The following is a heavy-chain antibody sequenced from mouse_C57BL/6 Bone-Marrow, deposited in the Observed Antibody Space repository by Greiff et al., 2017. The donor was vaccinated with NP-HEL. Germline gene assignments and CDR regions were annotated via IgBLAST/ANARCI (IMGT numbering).Heavy chain of an antibody. CDR2: IYPGGSYT. V-gene: IGHV1-63*01. CDR1: GYTFTNYW. J-gene: IGHJ2*01. D-gene: IGHD2-1*01. CDR3: ARRDGNFDY. Sequence: VKLMEPGAELVRPGTSVKMSCKASGYTFTNYWIGWVKQRPGHGLEWIGDIYPGGSYTNYNEKFKGKATLTADKSSSTAYMQFSSLTSEDSAINYCARRDGNFDYWGQGTTLTVSS.